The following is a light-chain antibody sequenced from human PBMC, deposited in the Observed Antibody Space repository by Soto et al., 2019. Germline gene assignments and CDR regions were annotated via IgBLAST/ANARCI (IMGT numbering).Light chain of an antibody. CDR3: HQYVDSPLT. J-gene: IGKJ4*01. CDR2: GAS. CDR1: QIVGSNF. V-gene: IGKV3-20*01. Sequence: EIVLTQSPGTLSLSPVERATLSCMASQIVGSNFLAWYQQKPGQSPRLLIYGASRRATGIPDRFSGSGSGTNFTLTISRLEPEDFAVYFCHQYVDSPLTFGGGTKVDIK.